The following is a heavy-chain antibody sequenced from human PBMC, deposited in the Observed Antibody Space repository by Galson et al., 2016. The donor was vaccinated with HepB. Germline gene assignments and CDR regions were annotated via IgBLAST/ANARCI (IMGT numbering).Heavy chain of an antibody. V-gene: IGHV3-11*05. CDR2: ISSRSSYT. CDR3: ARGIGSIAVAGTVAYWYFDL. CDR1: GFTFSDYY. J-gene: IGHJ2*01. D-gene: IGHD6-19*01. Sequence: SLRLSCAASGFTFSDYYMTWIRQAPGKGLEWVSYISSRSSYTNYADAVKSRFTISRDNAKNMLYLQMNSLRAEETALYYCARGIGSIAVAGTVAYWYFDLWGRGILVTVSS.